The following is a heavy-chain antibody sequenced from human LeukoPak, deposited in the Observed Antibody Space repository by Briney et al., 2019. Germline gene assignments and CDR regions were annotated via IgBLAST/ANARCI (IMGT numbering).Heavy chain of an antibody. CDR3: ASHTQSYVWNDY. D-gene: IGHD3-16*01. Sequence: ASVKVSCKAYGYTFTSYDINWVRQATGQGLEWMGWMNPNSGNTGYAQKFQGRVTMTRNTSIRTAYMELSSLRSEDTAVYYCASHTQSYVWNDYWGQGTLVTVSS. J-gene: IGHJ4*02. CDR1: GYTFTSYD. V-gene: IGHV1-8*01. CDR2: MNPNSGNT.